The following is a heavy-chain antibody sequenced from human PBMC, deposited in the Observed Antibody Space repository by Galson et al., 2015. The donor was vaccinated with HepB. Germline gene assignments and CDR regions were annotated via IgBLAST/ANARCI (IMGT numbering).Heavy chain of an antibody. CDR2: IDHSGST. J-gene: IGHJ5*01. CDR3: ARGGHTVATMYYWFDS. CDR1: GGSFSDSY. V-gene: IGHV4-34*01. D-gene: IGHD5-12*01. Sequence: SETLSLTCAVYGGSFSDSYWNWIRQPPGKGLEWIGEIDHSGSTNYKPSLKSRVTMSIDTSKNQFSLKLSSVTAADTAIYYCARGGHTVATMYYWFDSWGQGTLVTVSS.